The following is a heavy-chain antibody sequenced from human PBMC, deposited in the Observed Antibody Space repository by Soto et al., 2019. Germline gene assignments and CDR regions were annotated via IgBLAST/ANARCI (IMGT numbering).Heavy chain of an antibody. D-gene: IGHD3-22*01. V-gene: IGHV1-18*01. CDR1: GYTFTSYG. CDR3: ARGARRTKSGSDHLNWFDP. CDR2: ISAYNGNT. Sequence: ASVKVSCKASGYTFTSYGISWVRQAPGQGLEWMGWISAYNGNTNYAQKLQGRVTMTTDTSTSTAYMELRSLRSDDTAVYYCARGARRTKSGSDHLNWFDPWGQGTLVTV. J-gene: IGHJ5*02.